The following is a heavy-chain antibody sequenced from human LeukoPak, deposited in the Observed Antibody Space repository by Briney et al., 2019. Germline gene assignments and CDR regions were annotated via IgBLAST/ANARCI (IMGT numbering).Heavy chain of an antibody. CDR1: GFTVSSNY. CDR2: IYSGGST. Sequence: GGSLRLSCAASGFTVSSNYMSWVRQAPGKGLEWVSVIYSGGSTYYADSVKGRFTISRDNSKNTLYLQMNSLRVDDTAVYYCARPYHCSTTSCSYGLAYWGQGTLVTVSS. V-gene: IGHV3-66*04. J-gene: IGHJ4*02. CDR3: ARPYHCSTTSCSYGLAY. D-gene: IGHD2-2*01.